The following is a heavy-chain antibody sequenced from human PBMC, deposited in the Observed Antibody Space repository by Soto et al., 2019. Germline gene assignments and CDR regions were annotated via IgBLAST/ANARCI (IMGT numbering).Heavy chain of an antibody. Sequence: LRLSCAASGFTFSTYSMNWVRQAPGKGLEWVSYISSSSGTIHNADSVKGRFTISRDNAKNSLYLQMNSLRDEDTAVYYCARGYGYNYVVDYWGQGTLVTVS. V-gene: IGHV3-48*02. D-gene: IGHD5-12*01. CDR3: ARGYGYNYVVDY. CDR2: ISSSSGTI. CDR1: GFTFSTYS. J-gene: IGHJ4*02.